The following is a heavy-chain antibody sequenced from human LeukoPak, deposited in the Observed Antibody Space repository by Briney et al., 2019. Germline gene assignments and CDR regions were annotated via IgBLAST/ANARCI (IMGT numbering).Heavy chain of an antibody. J-gene: IGHJ5*02. CDR1: GFAFSTYW. D-gene: IGHD2-2*01. CDR2: INGDGSST. V-gene: IGHV3-74*01. CDR3: ARDQGYQVVDP. Sequence: GGSLRLSCSASGFAFSTYWMHWVRQASGKGLVWVSRINGDGSSTSCADSVKGRFTISRDNAKNTLYLQMNSLRAEDTAVYYCARDQGYQVVDPWGQGTLVTVSS.